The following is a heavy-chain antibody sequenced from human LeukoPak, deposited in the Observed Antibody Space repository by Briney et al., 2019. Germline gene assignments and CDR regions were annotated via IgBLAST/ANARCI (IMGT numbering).Heavy chain of an antibody. CDR2: ISSSGGTT. CDR3: AKDRNAWPTNFDS. CDR1: GFTFSTYA. D-gene: IGHD5-24*01. V-gene: IGHV3-23*01. J-gene: IGHJ4*02. Sequence: GGSRRLSCAASGFTFSTYAVNWVRPAPGKGLEWVSAISSSGGTTYYAGSMKGRFSISRDNYKNPLYLRMNSLRAEDTAIYYCAKDRNAWPTNFDSWGQGTLVTVSA.